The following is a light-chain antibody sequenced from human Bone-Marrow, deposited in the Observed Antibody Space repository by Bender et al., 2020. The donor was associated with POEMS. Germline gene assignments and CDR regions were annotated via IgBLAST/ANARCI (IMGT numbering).Light chain of an antibody. Sequence: QSALTQPASVSGSPEQSITIPCTGTNSDIGFYSHVTWYQQHPNKAPKLLIHHDTHRHSGISNRFSASKSGNTASLTISGLQVEDEADYYCCSYAGSSTWVFGGGTKLTV. CDR3: CSYAGSSTWV. CDR2: HDT. J-gene: IGLJ2*01. CDR1: NSDIGFYSH. V-gene: IGLV2-14*03.